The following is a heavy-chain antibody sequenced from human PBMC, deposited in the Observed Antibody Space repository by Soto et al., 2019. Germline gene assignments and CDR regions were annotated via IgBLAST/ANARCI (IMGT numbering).Heavy chain of an antibody. J-gene: IGHJ4*02. D-gene: IGHD5-18*01. V-gene: IGHV1-18*01. CDR3: ARDPGFGFGYSYAFAMDV. CDR1: GYTFSNYG. CDR2: ISGYNGNT. Sequence: ASVKVSCKASGYTFSNYGISCVRQGPGQGLEWMGWISGYNGNTDYEEKVQDRIKMTTDTSTSTTYLELRSLRSGDTAVYFCARDPGFGFGYSYAFAMDVWGQGTLVTVSS.